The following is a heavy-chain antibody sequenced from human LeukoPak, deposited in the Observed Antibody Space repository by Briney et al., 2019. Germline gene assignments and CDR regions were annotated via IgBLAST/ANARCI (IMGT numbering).Heavy chain of an antibody. J-gene: IGHJ4*02. CDR2: IWYDGSNR. V-gene: IGHV3-33*08. CDR3: ARDHSGTYDNVLDY. CDR1: GFIFSIYG. D-gene: IGHD3-10*01. Sequence: PGGSLRLSSSVSGFIFSIYGMHWVRQAPGKGLEWVAVIWYDGSNRYYADSLKGRLTISRDNSKNTLYLQMNSLRAEDTAVYYCARDHSGTYDNVLDYWGQGTLVTVSS.